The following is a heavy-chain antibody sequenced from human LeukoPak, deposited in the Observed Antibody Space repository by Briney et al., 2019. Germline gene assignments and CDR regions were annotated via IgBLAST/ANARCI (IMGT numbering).Heavy chain of an antibody. D-gene: IGHD2-8*01. J-gene: IGHJ4*02. CDR1: GFTFSTYN. CDR2: ISYDGSK. Sequence: GGSLRLSCAASGFTFSTYNMHWVRQAPGKGLEWVALISYDGSKYYADAVKGRFSISRDNSKNTLYLQMNSLRAEDTAVYYCAKDLGYGNGHALGYWGQGTLVTVSS. CDR3: AKDLGYGNGHALGY. V-gene: IGHV3-30*18.